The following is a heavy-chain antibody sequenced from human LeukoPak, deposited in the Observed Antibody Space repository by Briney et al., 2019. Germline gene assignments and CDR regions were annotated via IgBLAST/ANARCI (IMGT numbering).Heavy chain of an antibody. J-gene: IGHJ1*01. V-gene: IGHV1-2*02. CDR3: ANAKAAACTAAECTHH. CDR2: INPNSGGT. Sequence: ASVKVSCKDPMDTVTVTSLCSGCEAPGQGLEWMGWINPNSGGTNYAQKFQGRVTMTRATSINTAYMELCRPRSDDTALYNSANAKAAACTAAECTHHWGQGTLVTVSS. CDR1: MDTVTVTS. D-gene: IGHD6-13*01.